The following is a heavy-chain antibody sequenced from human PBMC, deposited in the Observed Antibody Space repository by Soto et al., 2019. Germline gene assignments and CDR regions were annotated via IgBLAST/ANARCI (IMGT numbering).Heavy chain of an antibody. V-gene: IGHV1-2*04. CDR3: VRDAGLYSSSWYWFDP. Sequence: ASVKVSCKASGYTFTGYYMHWVRQAPGQGLEWMGWINPNSGGTNYAQKFQGWVTMTRDTSISTAYMELSRLRSDDTAVYYCVRDAGLYSSSWYWFDPWDQGTLVTVSS. CDR1: GYTFTGYY. D-gene: IGHD6-13*01. CDR2: INPNSGGT. J-gene: IGHJ5*02.